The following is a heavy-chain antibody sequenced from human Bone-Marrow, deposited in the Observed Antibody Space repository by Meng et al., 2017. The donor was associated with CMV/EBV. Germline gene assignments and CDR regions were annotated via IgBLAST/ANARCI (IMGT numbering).Heavy chain of an antibody. CDR2: IKTDGSEK. CDR3: ARWIDYDLWSGNSYYFDY. D-gene: IGHD3-3*01. V-gene: IGHV3-7*01. CDR1: GFTFSSYS. Sequence: GESLKISCAASGFTFSSYSMNWVRQAPGRGLEWLANIKTDGSEKYSVASVRGRFTISRDNAKNSLSLQMTSLRVDDTAVYFCARWIDYDLWSGNSYYFDYWGPGTLGTVSS. J-gene: IGHJ4*02.